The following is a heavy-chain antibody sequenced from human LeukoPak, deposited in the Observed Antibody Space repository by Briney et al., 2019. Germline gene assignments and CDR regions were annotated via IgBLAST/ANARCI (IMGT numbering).Heavy chain of an antibody. CDR3: TTDDYGDYVRDY. CDR1: GFTFSNAW. CDR2: IKSKTDGGTT. D-gene: IGHD4-17*01. J-gene: IGHJ4*02. V-gene: IGHV3-15*01. Sequence: GGSLRLSCAASGFTFSNAWMSWVRQAPGKGLKWVGRIKSKTDGGTTDYAAPVKGRFTISRDDSKNTLYLQMNSLKTEDTAVYYCTTDDYGDYVRDYWGQGTLVTVSS.